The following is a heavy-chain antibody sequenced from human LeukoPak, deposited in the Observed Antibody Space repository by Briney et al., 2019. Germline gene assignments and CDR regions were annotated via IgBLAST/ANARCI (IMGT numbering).Heavy chain of an antibody. CDR2: IYYSGST. J-gene: IGHJ3*02. Sequence: SQTLSLTCTVSGGSLSSGDYYWSWIRQPPGKGLEWIGYIYYSGSTYYNPSLKSRVTISVDTSKNQFSLKLSSVTAADTAVYYCASLPGIAAAGTGGVFAFDIWGQGTMVTVSS. CDR1: GGSLSSGDYY. D-gene: IGHD6-13*01. V-gene: IGHV4-30-4*01. CDR3: ASLPGIAAAGTGGVFAFDI.